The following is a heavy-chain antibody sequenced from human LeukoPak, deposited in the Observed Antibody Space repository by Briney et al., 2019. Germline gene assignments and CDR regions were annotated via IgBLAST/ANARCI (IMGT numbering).Heavy chain of an antibody. D-gene: IGHD2-21*01. CDR1: GGSISSSSYY. CDR2: IYYSGST. Sequence: SETLSLTCTVSGGSISSSSYYWGWIRQPTGKGLEWIGSIYYSGSTYYNPSLKSRVTISVDTSKNQFSLKLSSVTAADTAVYYCARPVIGIAWFDPWGQGTLVTVSS. V-gene: IGHV4-39*01. J-gene: IGHJ5*02. CDR3: ARPVIGIAWFDP.